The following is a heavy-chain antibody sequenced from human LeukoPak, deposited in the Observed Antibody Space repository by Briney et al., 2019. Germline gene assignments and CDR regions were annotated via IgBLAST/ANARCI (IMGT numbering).Heavy chain of an antibody. V-gene: IGHV1-69*04. Sequence: SVKVSCKASGGTFSSYAISWVRQAPGQGLEWMGRIIPILGIANYAQKFQGRVTITADKSTSTAYMELSSLRSEDTAVYYCARDDIVVVPAAIEDAFDIWGQGTMVIVSS. CDR1: GGTFSSYA. D-gene: IGHD2-2*02. CDR3: ARDDIVVVPAAIEDAFDI. J-gene: IGHJ3*02. CDR2: IIPILGIA.